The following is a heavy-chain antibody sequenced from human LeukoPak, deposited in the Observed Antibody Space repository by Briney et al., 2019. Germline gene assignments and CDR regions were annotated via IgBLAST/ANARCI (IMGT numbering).Heavy chain of an antibody. Sequence: GGSLRLSCAASGFTFDDYAMHWVRQAPGKGLEWVSGISWNSGSIGYADSVKGRFTISRDNSKNTLYLQMNSLRAEDTAVYYCAKDGRYCSSTSCYNGGSFDYWGQGTLVTVSS. CDR3: AKDGRYCSSTSCYNGGSFDY. D-gene: IGHD2-2*02. CDR1: GFTFDDYA. V-gene: IGHV3-9*01. CDR2: ISWNSGSI. J-gene: IGHJ4*02.